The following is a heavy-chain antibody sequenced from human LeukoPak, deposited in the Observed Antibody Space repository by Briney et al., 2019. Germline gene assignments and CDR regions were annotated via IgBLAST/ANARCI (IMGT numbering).Heavy chain of an antibody. CDR1: GFTVSSND. D-gene: IGHD6-6*01. V-gene: IGHV3-74*01. J-gene: IGHJ4*02. CDR3: VRAKDRPL. Sequence: GGSLRLSCAASGFTVSSNDMSWVRQAPGKGLEWVSRISSDGSSTNYADSVKDRFTISRDNAKNTMYLQMNSLRAEDTAVYYCVRAKDRPLWGQGTLVTVSS. CDR2: ISSDGSST.